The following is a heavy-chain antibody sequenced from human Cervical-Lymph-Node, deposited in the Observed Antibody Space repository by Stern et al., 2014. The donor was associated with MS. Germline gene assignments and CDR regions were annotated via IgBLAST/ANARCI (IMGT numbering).Heavy chain of an antibody. CDR3: VYDPPGDFLEDAFDI. CDR1: GFSLRTNGVA. CDR2: IYWDGDK. J-gene: IGHJ3*02. D-gene: IGHD4-17*01. V-gene: IGHV2-5*02. Sequence: ESGPTLVKPTETLRLTCTFSGFSLRTNGVAVGWIRQTPGKALEXLALIYWDGDKRYNPSLKRRLTITTDTSQSQVVLKMTSLDPVDTATYYCVYDPPGDFLEDAFDIWGQGTMVTISS.